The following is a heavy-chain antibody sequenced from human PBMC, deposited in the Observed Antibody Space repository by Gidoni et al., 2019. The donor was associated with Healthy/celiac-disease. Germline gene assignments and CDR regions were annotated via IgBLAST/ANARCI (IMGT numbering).Heavy chain of an antibody. CDR2: IIPIFGTA. CDR3: AREANRAFTVTDYYMDV. V-gene: IGHV1-69*01. D-gene: IGHD4-17*01. J-gene: IGHJ6*03. Sequence: QVQLVQSGAEVKKPGSSVKVSCKASGGNFSSYAISWVRQAPGTGLVLTGGIIPIFGTANDAQKFQGRVTITADESTSTAYMELSSLRSEDTAVYYCAREANRAFTVTDYYMDVWGKGTTVTVSS. CDR1: GGNFSSYA.